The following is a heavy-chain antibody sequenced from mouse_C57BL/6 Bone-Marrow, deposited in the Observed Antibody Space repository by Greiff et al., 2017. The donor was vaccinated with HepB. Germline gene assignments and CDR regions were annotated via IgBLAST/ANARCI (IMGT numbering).Heavy chain of an antibody. CDR1: GFSLTSYG. CDR3: AKTGAITTVVAHYAMDY. J-gene: IGHJ4*01. Sequence: VQVVESGPGLVAPSQSLSITCTVSGFSLTSYGVSWVRQPPGKGLEWLGVIWGDGSTNYHSALISRLSISKDNSKSQVFLKLNSLQTDDTATYYCAKTGAITTVVAHYAMDYWGQGTSVTVSS. CDR2: IWGDGST. D-gene: IGHD1-1*01. V-gene: IGHV2-3*01.